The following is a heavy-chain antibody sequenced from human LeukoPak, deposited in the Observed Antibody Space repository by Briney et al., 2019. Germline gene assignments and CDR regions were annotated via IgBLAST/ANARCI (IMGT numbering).Heavy chain of an antibody. J-gene: IGHJ4*02. CDR1: GYTFTGYY. D-gene: IGHD5-12*01. Sequence: ASVKVSCTASGYTFTGYYMHWLRQAPGQGLEWMGWINPNSGGTNYPQKFQGRVTMTRDTSISTAYMELSSLRSDDTAVYYCARDRGTGYGVEIDYWGQGTLVTVSS. CDR2: INPNSGGT. V-gene: IGHV1-2*02. CDR3: ARDRGTGYGVEIDY.